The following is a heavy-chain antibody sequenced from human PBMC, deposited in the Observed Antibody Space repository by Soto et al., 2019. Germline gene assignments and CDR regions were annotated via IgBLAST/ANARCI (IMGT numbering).Heavy chain of an antibody. D-gene: IGHD2-2*03. CDR2: ISAYNGNT. CDR3: ARVDIVVVPAAMIDTAMVPTYYYYGMDV. CDR1: GYTFTSYG. J-gene: IGHJ6*02. Sequence: ASVKVSCKASGYTFTSYGISWVRQAPGQGLEWMGWISAYNGNTNYAQKLQGRVTMTTDTSTSTAYMELRSLRSDDTAVYYCARVDIVVVPAAMIDTAMVPTYYYYGMDVWGQGTTVTVS. V-gene: IGHV1-18*01.